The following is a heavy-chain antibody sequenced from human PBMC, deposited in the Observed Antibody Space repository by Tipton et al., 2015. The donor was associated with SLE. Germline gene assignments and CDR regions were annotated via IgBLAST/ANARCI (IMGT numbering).Heavy chain of an antibody. CDR2: IYYSGST. CDR1: GGSISSGGYY. CDR3: ARHDNYYFTY. Sequence: TLSLTCTVSGGSISSGGYYWSWIRQHPGKGLEWIGYIYYSGSTYYNPSLKSRVTISVDKSKIQFSLKLTSVTAADTAVYYCARHDNYYFTYWGQGTLVTVSS. J-gene: IGHJ4*02. V-gene: IGHV4-31*03. D-gene: IGHD1-20*01.